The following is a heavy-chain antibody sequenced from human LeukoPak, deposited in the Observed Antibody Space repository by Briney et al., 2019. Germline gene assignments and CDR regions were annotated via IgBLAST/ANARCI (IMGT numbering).Heavy chain of an antibody. Sequence: PGGSLRLSCAASGFTFTNHWMHWVRQAPGMGLVWVSRLPPDELDIIYADSVKGRLTVSRDNSKHTVYLQINNLRAEDTAVYYCARAIGAADSYWSQGTLVTVSS. J-gene: IGHJ4*02. V-gene: IGHV3-74*01. CDR1: GFTFTNHW. CDR3: ARAIGAADSY. CDR2: LPPDELDI. D-gene: IGHD6-13*01.